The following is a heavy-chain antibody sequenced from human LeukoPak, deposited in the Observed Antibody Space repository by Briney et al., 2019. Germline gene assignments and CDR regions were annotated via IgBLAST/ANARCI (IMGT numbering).Heavy chain of an antibody. CDR3: ARADTNIVATYWFDP. D-gene: IGHD5-12*01. Sequence: GGSLRLTCAASGFTFNNYAMNWVRQAPGKGLEWVSSISSSSSYIYYADSVKGRFTISRDNAKNSLYLQMNSLRAEDTAVYYCARADTNIVATYWFDPWGQGTLVTVSS. CDR2: ISSSSSYI. CDR1: GFTFNNYA. J-gene: IGHJ5*02. V-gene: IGHV3-21*01.